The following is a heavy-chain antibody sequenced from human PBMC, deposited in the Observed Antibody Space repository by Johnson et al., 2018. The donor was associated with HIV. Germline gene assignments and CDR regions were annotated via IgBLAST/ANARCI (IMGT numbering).Heavy chain of an antibody. V-gene: IGHV3-30*04. CDR1: GFTFSSYA. Sequence: QMQLVESGGGVVQPGRSLRLSCAASGFTFSSYAMHWVRQAPGKGLEWVAVISYDGSNKYYADSVKGRFTISRDNSRNALYLQMNSLRAEDTAVFYCARDQFGTITTGGDGAFDIWGQGTMVTVSS. CDR3: ARDQFGTITTGGDGAFDI. D-gene: IGHD5-24*01. J-gene: IGHJ3*02. CDR2: ISYDGSNK.